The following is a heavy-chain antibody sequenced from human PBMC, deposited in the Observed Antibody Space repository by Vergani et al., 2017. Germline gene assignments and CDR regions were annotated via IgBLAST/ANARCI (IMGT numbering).Heavy chain of an antibody. CDR2: ISYDGSNK. CDR1: GFTFSSYG. V-gene: IGHV3-30*18. D-gene: IGHD2-2*02. CDR3: AKADYCSSTSCYKDLNFDY. Sequence: QVQLVESGGGVVQPGRSLRLSCAASGFTFSSYGMHWVRPAPGKGLEWVAVISYDGSNKYYADSVKGRFTISRDNSKNTLYLQMNSLRAVDTAVYYCAKADYCSSTSCYKDLNFDYWGQGTLVTVSS. J-gene: IGHJ4*02.